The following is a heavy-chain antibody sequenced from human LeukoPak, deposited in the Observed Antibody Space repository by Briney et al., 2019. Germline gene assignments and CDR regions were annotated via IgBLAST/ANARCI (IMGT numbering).Heavy chain of an antibody. J-gene: IGHJ4*02. CDR3: AKHGGGYNTDY. V-gene: IGHV3-11*04. D-gene: IGHD3-16*01. CDR2: ISSSGSSI. CDR1: GFTFSDYY. Sequence: AGGSLRLSCAASGFTFSDYYMSWIRQAPGKGLEWVSYISSSGSSIYYADSVKGRFTISRDNAKSSLYLQMNSLRVEDTAVYYCAKHGGGYNTDYWGQGTLVTVSS.